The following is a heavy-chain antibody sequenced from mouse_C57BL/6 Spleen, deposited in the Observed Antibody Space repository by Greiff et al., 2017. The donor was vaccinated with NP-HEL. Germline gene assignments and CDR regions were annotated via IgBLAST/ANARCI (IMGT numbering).Heavy chain of an antibody. J-gene: IGHJ2*01. V-gene: IGHV1-50*01. D-gene: IGHD1-1*01. CDR1: GYTFTSYW. CDR2: IDPSDSYT. CDR3: ARNYYGLGY. Sequence: VQLQQPGAELVKPGASVKLSCKASGYTFTSYWMQWVKQRPGQGLEWIGEIDPSDSYTNYNQKFKGKATLTVDTSSSTAYMQLSSLTSEDSAVYYSARNYYGLGYWGQGTTLTVSS.